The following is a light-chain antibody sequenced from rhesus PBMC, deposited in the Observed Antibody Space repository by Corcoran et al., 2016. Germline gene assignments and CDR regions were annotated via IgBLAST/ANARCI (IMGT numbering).Light chain of an antibody. CDR2: ADS. V-gene: IGKV1-28*01. CDR1: QGISSY. Sequence: DIQMTQSPSSLSASVGDTVTITCRASQGISSYLILFQQKPGKAPKLLIYADSSLESRVPSRFSGSGPGTEFTLTISSLQPEDFAAYYCLQHYTYPYSFGQGTKMEIK. J-gene: IGKJ2*01. CDR3: LQHYTYPYS.